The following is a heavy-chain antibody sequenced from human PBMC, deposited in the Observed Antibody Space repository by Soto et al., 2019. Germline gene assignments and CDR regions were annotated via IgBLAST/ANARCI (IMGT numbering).Heavy chain of an antibody. CDR2: ISGSGGST. CDR3: AKDLGGYCSGGSCYSSPRTGYFLDV. Sequence: GGSLRLSCAASGFTFSSYAMSWVRQAPGKGLEWVSAISGSGGSTYYADSVKGRFTISRDNSKNTLYLQMNSLRAEDTAVYYCAKDLGGYCSGGSCYSSPRTGYFLDVWAKGPRSPSP. CDR1: GFTFSSYA. V-gene: IGHV3-23*01. D-gene: IGHD2-15*01. J-gene: IGHJ6*03.